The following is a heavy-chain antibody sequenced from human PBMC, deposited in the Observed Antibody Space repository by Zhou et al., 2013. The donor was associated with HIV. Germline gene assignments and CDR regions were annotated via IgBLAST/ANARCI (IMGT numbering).Heavy chain of an antibody. D-gene: IGHD5-18*01. CDR1: GYAFTSYY. J-gene: IGHJ4*02. CDR2: INPGIGST. Sequence: QVQLVQSGAEMKKPGASVNISCEASGYAFTSYYIHWVRQAPGQGLEWLGLINPGIGSTYYAEKFQGRVTMTRDTSTNTVNMQLGTLTSEDTALYYCARANSGDSLGYFDYWGQGTLVTVSS. V-gene: IGHV1-46*01. CDR3: ARANSGDSLGYFDY.